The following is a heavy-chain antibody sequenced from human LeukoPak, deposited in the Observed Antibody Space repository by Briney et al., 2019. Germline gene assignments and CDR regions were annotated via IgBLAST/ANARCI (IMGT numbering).Heavy chain of an antibody. D-gene: IGHD2-21*01. V-gene: IGHV4-34*01. CDR2: INHSGST. J-gene: IGHJ1*01. Sequence: PSETLSLTCTVSGGSISSYYWSWIRQPPGKGLEWIGEINHSGSTNYNPSLKSRVTISVDTSKNQFSLKLSSVTAADTAVYYCARGPWIPISQLWWYFQHWGQGTLVTVSS. CDR3: ARGPWIPISQLWWYFQH. CDR1: GGSISSYY.